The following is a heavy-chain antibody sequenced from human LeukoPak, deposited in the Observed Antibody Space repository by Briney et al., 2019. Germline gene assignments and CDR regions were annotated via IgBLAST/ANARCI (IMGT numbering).Heavy chain of an antibody. CDR3: AREMGSSSWLNWFDP. D-gene: IGHD6-13*01. CDR1: GGSISSYY. J-gene: IGHJ5*02. Sequence: SETLSLTCTVSGGSISSYYWSWIRQPPGKGLEWIGYIYYSGSTNYNPSLKSRVTISVDTSKNQFSLKLSSVTAADTAVYYCAREMGSSSWLNWFDPWGQGTLVTVSS. V-gene: IGHV4-59*12. CDR2: IYYSGST.